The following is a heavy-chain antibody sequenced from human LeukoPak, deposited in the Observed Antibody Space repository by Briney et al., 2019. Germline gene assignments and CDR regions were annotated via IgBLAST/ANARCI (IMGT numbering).Heavy chain of an antibody. CDR2: IYYSGST. CDR3: ARVPTITFFDY. CDR1: GGSISISSYY. Sequence: WDPLSLMCTLSGGSISISSYYWGWIRQPPGRGLEWIGTIYYSGSTFYNPSLKSRVTISVDTSKNQFSLKLSSVTAADTAVYYCARVPTITFFDYWRQGTLLTVPS. V-gene: IGHV4-39*07. D-gene: IGHD3-10*01. J-gene: IGHJ4*02.